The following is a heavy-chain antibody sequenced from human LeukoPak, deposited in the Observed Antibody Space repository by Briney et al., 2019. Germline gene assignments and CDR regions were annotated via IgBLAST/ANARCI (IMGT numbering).Heavy chain of an antibody. CDR2: VSWNGLGT. CDR3: AKDSGMVSGLRGLGGFFDY. D-gene: IGHD1-26*01. CDR1: GFTFHDYS. V-gene: IGHV3-43D*03. Sequence: PGGSLRLSCAASGFTFHDYSMHWVRQVPGKGLEWVSLVSWNGLGTYYADSVRGRFTGSRDNTKNSLYLQMNSLRAEDTALYYCAKDSGMVSGLRGLGGFFDYWGQGTLVTVSS. J-gene: IGHJ4*02.